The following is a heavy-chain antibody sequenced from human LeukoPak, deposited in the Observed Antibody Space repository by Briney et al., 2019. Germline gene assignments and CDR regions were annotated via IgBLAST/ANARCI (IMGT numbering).Heavy chain of an antibody. Sequence: PSETLSLTCTVSGGSISSSSYYWGWVRQPPGKGLEWIGSIYYSGNTYYNPSLKSRVTISVDTSKNQFSLKLSSATAADAAVYYCARGLYCSGGSCYFSVPWGQGTLVTVSS. CDR3: ARGLYCSGGSCYFSVP. V-gene: IGHV4-39*01. D-gene: IGHD2-15*01. J-gene: IGHJ5*02. CDR2: IYYSGNT. CDR1: GGSISSSSYY.